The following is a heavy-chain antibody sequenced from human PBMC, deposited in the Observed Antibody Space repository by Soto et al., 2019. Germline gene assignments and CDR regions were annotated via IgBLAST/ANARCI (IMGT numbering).Heavy chain of an antibody. CDR2: IKQDGSEK. CDR3: ARVGPNRYCSSTSCYGNAFDI. J-gene: IGHJ3*02. CDR1: GFTFSSYW. Sequence: PGGSLRLSCAASGFTFSSYWMSWVRQAPGKGLEWVANIKQDGSEKYYVDSVKGRFTISRDNAKNSLYLQMNSLRAEDAAVYYCARVGPNRYCSSTSCYGNAFDIWGQGTMVSV. V-gene: IGHV3-7*05. D-gene: IGHD2-2*01.